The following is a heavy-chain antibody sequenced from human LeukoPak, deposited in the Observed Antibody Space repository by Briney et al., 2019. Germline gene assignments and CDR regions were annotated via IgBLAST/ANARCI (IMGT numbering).Heavy chain of an antibody. CDR1: GFIFDDYG. V-gene: IGHV3-20*04. J-gene: IGHJ4*02. CDR2: INWNGGRT. Sequence: PGGSLRLSCAASGFIFDDYGMSWVRQAPGKGLEWVSGINWNGGRTGYADSVKGRFTISRDNAKNSLYVQMNSLRAEDTALYYCARNDYFDYWGQGTLVTVSS. CDR3: ARNDYFDY.